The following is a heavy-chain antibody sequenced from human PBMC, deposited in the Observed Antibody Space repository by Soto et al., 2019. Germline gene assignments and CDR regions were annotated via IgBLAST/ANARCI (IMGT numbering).Heavy chain of an antibody. CDR3: ARDHYSNLNWFDP. V-gene: IGHV1-18*01. CDR2: ISAYNGNT. Sequence: ASVKVCCKASGDTFTSYGSSWVRQAPGQGLEWMGWISAYNGNTNYAQKLQGRVTMTTDTSTSTAYMELRSLRSDDTAVYYCARDHYSNLNWFDPWGQGTLVTVSS. D-gene: IGHD4-4*01. CDR1: GDTFTSYG. J-gene: IGHJ5*02.